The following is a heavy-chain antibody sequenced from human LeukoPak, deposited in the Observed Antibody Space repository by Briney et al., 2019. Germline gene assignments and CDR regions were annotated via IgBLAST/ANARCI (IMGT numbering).Heavy chain of an antibody. CDR3: AKDMGYYYGSGSYPPENDY. J-gene: IGHJ4*02. CDR2: VSFEGSNK. V-gene: IGHV3-30*18. CDR1: GFTFSSYG. D-gene: IGHD3-10*01. Sequence: GGSLRLSCAASGFTFSSYGMHWVRQAPGKGLEWVAVVSFEGSNKYYADSVKGRFTISRDNSKNTLSLQMNSLRAEDTAVYYCAKDMGYYYGSGSYPPENDYWGQGTLVTVSS.